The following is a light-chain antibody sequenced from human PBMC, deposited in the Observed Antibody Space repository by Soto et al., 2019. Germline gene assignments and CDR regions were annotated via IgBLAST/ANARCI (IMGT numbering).Light chain of an antibody. CDR1: QSVTSNY. V-gene: IGKV3-20*01. CDR3: QQYGSSFT. CDR2: GAS. J-gene: IGKJ3*01. Sequence: EVVLTQSPDTLSLSPGERATLSCRASQSVTSNYLAWYQQKPGQAPRLLIYGASSRATGIPDRFSGSGSGTDFTLTISRLEPGDFATYYCQQYGSSFTFGPGTKVDIK.